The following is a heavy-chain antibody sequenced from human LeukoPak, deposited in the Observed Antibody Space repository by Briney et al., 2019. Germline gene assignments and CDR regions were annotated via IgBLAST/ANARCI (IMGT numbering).Heavy chain of an antibody. CDR3: AKELIVPAAPDDY. D-gene: IGHD2-2*01. J-gene: IGHJ4*02. CDR2: INWNSGSI. V-gene: IGHV3-20*04. CDR1: GFTFRGYG. Sequence: GGSLRLSCVASGFTFRGYGMAWVHQAPGKGLEWVSGINWNSGSIGYADSVKGRFTISKDNAKNSLYLQMNSLRAEDTAVYYCAKELIVPAAPDDYWGQGTLVTVSS.